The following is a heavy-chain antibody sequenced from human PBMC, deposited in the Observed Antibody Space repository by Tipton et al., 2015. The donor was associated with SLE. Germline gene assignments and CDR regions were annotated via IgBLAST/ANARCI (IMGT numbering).Heavy chain of an antibody. Sequence: TLSLTCTVSGDSISTTTSYWGWIRQPPGKGLEWIGDIYFSGSAYSTYYNPSLKSRVTISVDKPENHFSLRLSAVTAADTAVYYCATLVGGYASSSRVVWYFDLWGRGTLVTVSS. CDR2: IYFSGSAYST. CDR3: ATLVGGYASSSRVVWYFDL. CDR1: GDSISTTTSY. D-gene: IGHD6-6*01. V-gene: IGHV4-39*02. J-gene: IGHJ2*01.